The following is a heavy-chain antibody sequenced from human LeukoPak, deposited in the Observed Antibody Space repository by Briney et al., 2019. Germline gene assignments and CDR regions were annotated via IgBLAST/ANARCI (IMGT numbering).Heavy chain of an antibody. V-gene: IGHV3-23*01. D-gene: IGHD2-2*01. CDR2: IIGSGGST. J-gene: IGHJ4*02. CDR1: GFTFSSYS. Sequence: GSLRLSCAASGFTFSSYSMNWVRQAPGKGLEWVSAIIGSGGSTYYADSVKGRFTISRDNSKNTLYLQMNSLRAEDTAVYYCAKGGYCSSTSCLAIDWGQGTLVTVSS. CDR3: AKGGYCSSTSCLAID.